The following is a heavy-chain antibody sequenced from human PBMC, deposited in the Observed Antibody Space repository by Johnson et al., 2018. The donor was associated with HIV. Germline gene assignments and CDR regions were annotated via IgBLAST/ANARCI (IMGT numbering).Heavy chain of an antibody. J-gene: IGHJ3*02. Sequence: QVQLVESGGGVVQPGRSLRLSCAASGFTFSTYGMHWVRQAPGKGLEWVAVISYDVSNKYYADSVKGRFTISRDNSKNTLYLQMNSLRAEDTAVYYCARSRGPMRKDAFDIWGQGTKVTVSS. CDR3: ARSRGPMRKDAFDI. D-gene: IGHD3-10*01. CDR2: ISYDVSNK. V-gene: IGHV3-30*03. CDR1: GFTFSTYG.